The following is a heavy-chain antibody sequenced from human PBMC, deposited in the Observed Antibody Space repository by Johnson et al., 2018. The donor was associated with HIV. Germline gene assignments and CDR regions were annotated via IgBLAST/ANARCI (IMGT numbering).Heavy chain of an antibody. CDR2: ISYSGSDT. CDR3: AKERTAMVTPFDA. CDR1: GFSFSTYN. Sequence: QMLLVESGGGVVQPGRSLRLSCAASGFSFSTYNMHWVRHAPGRGLEWVAFISYSGSDTYSVDSVKGRFTGSRDNSENTLFLQMNSLRDEDTAVYYCAKERTAMVTPFDAWGQGTRVTVSS. D-gene: IGHD5-18*01. V-gene: IGHV3-30*18. J-gene: IGHJ3*01.